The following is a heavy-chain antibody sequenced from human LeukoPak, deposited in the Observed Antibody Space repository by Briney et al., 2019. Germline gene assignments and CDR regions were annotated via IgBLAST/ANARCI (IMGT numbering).Heavy chain of an antibody. D-gene: IGHD1-26*01. CDR2: ISGSSGII. Sequence: GGSLRLSCAAPGFTLSTYGMGWARQAPGKGLEWVSYISGSSGIIDYADSVRGRFTISRDNAKNTLYLQMNSLRAEDTAVYYCARGGGSYYFDYWGQGTLVTVSS. CDR3: ARGGGSYYFDY. V-gene: IGHV3-48*01. CDR1: GFTLSTYG. J-gene: IGHJ4*02.